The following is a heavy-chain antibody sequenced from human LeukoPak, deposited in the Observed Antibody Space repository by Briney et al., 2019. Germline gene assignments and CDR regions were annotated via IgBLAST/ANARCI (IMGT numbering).Heavy chain of an antibody. D-gene: IGHD1-26*01. CDR3: AKENYKVGASMLGGFDY. Sequence: GRSLRLSCAASGFTFDDYAMHWVRQAPGKGLEWVSGISWNSGSIGYADSVKGRFTISRDNAKNSLYLQMNSLRAEDMALYHCAKENYKVGASMLGGFDYWGQGTLVTVSS. J-gene: IGHJ4*02. V-gene: IGHV3-9*03. CDR2: ISWNSGSI. CDR1: GFTFDDYA.